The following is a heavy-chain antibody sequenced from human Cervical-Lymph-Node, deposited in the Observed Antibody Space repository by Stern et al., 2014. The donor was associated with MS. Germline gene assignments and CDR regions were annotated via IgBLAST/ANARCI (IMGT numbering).Heavy chain of an antibody. V-gene: IGHV1-69*01. CDR1: GGTFRSYA. CDR3: ARGLRSHSGRDALDI. J-gene: IGHJ3*02. CDR2: IIPTSGTP. Sequence: VNLGESGAEVKKPGSSVMVSCKASGGTFRSYAISWGRQAPGQGLEWMGGIIPTSGTPNYALKFQGRVTINADESTSTVYMELSSLISQDTAVYYCARGLRSHSGRDALDIWGQGTMVTVSS. D-gene: IGHD3-10*01.